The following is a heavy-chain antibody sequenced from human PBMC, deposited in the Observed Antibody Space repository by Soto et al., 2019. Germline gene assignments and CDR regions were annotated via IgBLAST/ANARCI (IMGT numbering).Heavy chain of an antibody. J-gene: IGHJ4*02. Sequence: EVQLLESGGGLVQPGGSLRLSCAASGFTFSSYAMSWFRQSPGKGLEWASAISGSGGSTYYADSVKGRFTISRDNSTNTLYLQMNSMRAEDTAVYYCAKEKYCSCGSCYGYYFDYWGQGTLVTVSS. CDR3: AKEKYCSCGSCYGYYFDY. V-gene: IGHV3-23*01. CDR2: ISGSGGST. CDR1: GFTFSSYA. D-gene: IGHD2-15*01.